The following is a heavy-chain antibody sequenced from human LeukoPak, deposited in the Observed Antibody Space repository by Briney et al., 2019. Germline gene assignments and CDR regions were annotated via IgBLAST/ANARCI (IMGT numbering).Heavy chain of an antibody. V-gene: IGHV3-21*01. J-gene: IGHJ4*02. CDR2: ISSSSSYI. CDR3: ARYGGNAFYY. Sequence: GGSLRLFCAASGFTFSSYSMNWVRQAPGKGLEWVSSISSSSSYIYYADSVKGRFTISRDNAKNSLYLQMNSLRAEDTAVYYCARYGGNAFYYWGQGTLVTVSS. CDR1: GFTFSSYS. D-gene: IGHD4-23*01.